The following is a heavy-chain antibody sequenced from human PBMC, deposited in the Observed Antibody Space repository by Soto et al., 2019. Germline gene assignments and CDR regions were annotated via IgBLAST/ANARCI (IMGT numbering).Heavy chain of an antibody. CDR2: IYSTGST. V-gene: IGHV4-39*01. CDR1: GGSISSSSYY. J-gene: IGHJ4*02. D-gene: IGHD3-10*01. Sequence: QLQLQESGPGLVKPSETLSLTCTVSGGSISSSSYYWGWIRQPPGKGLEWIGSIYSTGSTYYNPSLKSRVTTSADTSKNQFSLKLSSVTAADTAVYYCARGVWSYYGCDYWGQGTLVTVSS. CDR3: ARGVWSYYGCDY.